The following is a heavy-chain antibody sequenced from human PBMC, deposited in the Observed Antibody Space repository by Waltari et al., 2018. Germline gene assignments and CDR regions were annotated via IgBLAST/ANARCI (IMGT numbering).Heavy chain of an antibody. CDR2: ISNSGADT. Sequence: QLLESGGGLVQPGGSLRLPCSDSGLTFSMFAMSWVRQAPGKGLEWVSGISNSGADTYYTDSVEGRFTISRDNSKKTLYLQMNTLRVEDTAVYYCAKDHGIAYWGQGTLVTVSS. J-gene: IGHJ4*02. D-gene: IGHD2-21*01. CDR1: GLTFSMFA. CDR3: AKDHGIAY. V-gene: IGHV3-23*01.